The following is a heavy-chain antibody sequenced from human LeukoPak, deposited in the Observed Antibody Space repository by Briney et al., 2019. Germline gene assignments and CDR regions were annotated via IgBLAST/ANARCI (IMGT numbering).Heavy chain of an antibody. D-gene: IGHD6-19*01. CDR3: ARGAVAGMIGFDY. CDR1: GGSISSGGYS. V-gene: IGHV4-30-2*01. J-gene: IGHJ4*02. CDR2: IYHSGST. Sequence: PSETLSLTCAVSGGSISSGGYSWSWIRQPPGKGLEWIGYIYHSGSTYYNPSLKSRVTISVDRSKNQFSLKLSSVTAADTAVYYCARGAVAGMIGFDYWGQGTLVTVSS.